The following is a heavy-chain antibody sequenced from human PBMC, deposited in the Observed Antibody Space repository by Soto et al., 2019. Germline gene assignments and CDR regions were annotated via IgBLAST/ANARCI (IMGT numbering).Heavy chain of an antibody. J-gene: IGHJ5*02. V-gene: IGHV1-46*03. CDR3: VTSSTSFDWFDP. D-gene: IGHD2-2*01. CDR1: GYTFTSYG. CDR2: INPSGGNT. Sequence: ASVKVSCKASGYTFTSYGISWVRQAPGQGLEWMGIINPSGGNTSYAQKFQGRVTMTRDTSTSTVYMELNSLRSEDTAVYYCVTSSTSFDWFDPWGQGTLVTVSS.